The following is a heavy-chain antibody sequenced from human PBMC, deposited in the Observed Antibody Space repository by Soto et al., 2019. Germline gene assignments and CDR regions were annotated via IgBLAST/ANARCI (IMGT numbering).Heavy chain of an antibody. V-gene: IGHV4-34*01. CDR1: GGSFSGYY. CDR2: INHSGRT. CDR3: ARDKITGLFDY. D-gene: IGHD2-8*02. Sequence: QVQLQQWGAGLLKPSETLSLTCAVYGGSFSGYYWTWIRQPPGTGLEWIGEINHSGRTNYNPSLKSRVTISVDTSKNQFSLKLPSVTAADTAVYYCARDKITGLFDYWGQGTLVTVSS. J-gene: IGHJ4*02.